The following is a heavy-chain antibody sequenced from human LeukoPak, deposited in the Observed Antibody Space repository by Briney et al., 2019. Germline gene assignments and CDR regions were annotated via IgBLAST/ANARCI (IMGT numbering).Heavy chain of an antibody. J-gene: IGHJ3*02. CDR2: IYYSGST. V-gene: IGHV4-59*01. Sequence: SETLSLTCAVYGGSISSYYWSWIRQPPGKGLEWIGYIYYSGSTNYNPSLKSRVTISVDTSKNQFSLKLSSVTAADTAVYYCATRYNWNDVYAFDIWGQGTMVTVSS. D-gene: IGHD1-1*01. CDR1: GGSISSYY. CDR3: ATRYNWNDVYAFDI.